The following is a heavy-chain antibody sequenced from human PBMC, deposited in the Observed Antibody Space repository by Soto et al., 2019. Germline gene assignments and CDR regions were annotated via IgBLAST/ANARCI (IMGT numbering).Heavy chain of an antibody. CDR2: ISSSGSTI. Sequence: GGSLRLSCAASGFTFSDYYMSWIRQAPGKGLELVSYISSSGSTIYYADSVKGRFTISRDNAKNSLYLQMNSLRAEDTAVYYCASVPGHEGYDYGDLDAFDIWGQGTMVTVSS. D-gene: IGHD4-17*01. J-gene: IGHJ3*02. CDR3: ASVPGHEGYDYGDLDAFDI. CDR1: GFTFSDYY. V-gene: IGHV3-11*01.